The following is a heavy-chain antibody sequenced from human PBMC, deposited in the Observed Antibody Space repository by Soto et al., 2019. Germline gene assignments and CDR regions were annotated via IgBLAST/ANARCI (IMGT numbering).Heavy chain of an antibody. CDR1: GGCISNYY. V-gene: IGHV4-4*07. Sequence: KTSETLSLTCTVSGGCISNYYWTWIRQPAGKGLEWIGRIYTSGSNYNPSLKSRATMSLDTSKNQFSLKLSSVTAADTAVYYCARYTTPFLDSGSHRGFDSWGQGTLVTVSS. D-gene: IGHD3-10*01. CDR2: IYTSGS. J-gene: IGHJ5*01. CDR3: ARYTTPFLDSGSHRGFDS.